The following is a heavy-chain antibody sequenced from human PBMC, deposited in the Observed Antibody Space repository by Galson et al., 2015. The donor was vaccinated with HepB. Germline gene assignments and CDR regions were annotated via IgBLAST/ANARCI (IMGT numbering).Heavy chain of an antibody. CDR2: ISWNSGSI. CDR3: AKGRGLLWFGELLYEGNWFDP. D-gene: IGHD3-10*01. V-gene: IGHV3-9*01. CDR1: GFTFDDYA. Sequence: SLRLSCAASGFTFDDYAMHWVRQAPGKGLEWVSGISWNSGSIGYTDSVKGRFTISRDNAKNSLYLQVNSLRAEDTALYYCAKGRGLLWFGELLYEGNWFDPWGQGTLVTVSS. J-gene: IGHJ5*02.